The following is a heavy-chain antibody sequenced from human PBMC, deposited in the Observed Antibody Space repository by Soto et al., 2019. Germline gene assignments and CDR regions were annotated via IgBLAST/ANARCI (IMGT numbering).Heavy chain of an antibody. Sequence: GGSLRLSCAASGFTFSDYSMNWVRQAPGKGLEWVSYISRSGSDIYYADSVKGRFTISRDNAKNSLFLQMNSLRAEDTAVYYCATVGYCSSTSCQPRYYYYGMDVWGQGTTVTVSS. V-gene: IGHV3-11*01. CDR2: ISRSGSDI. CDR1: GFTFSDYS. J-gene: IGHJ6*02. CDR3: ATVGYCSSTSCQPRYYYYGMDV. D-gene: IGHD2-2*03.